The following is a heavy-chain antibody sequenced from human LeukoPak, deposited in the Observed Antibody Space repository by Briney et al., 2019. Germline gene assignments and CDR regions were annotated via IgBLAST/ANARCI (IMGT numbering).Heavy chain of an antibody. D-gene: IGHD6-13*01. V-gene: IGHV4-39*07. CDR1: GGSISSSSYY. CDR2: IYYSGST. CDR3: ARSSSASRGYFDY. Sequence: PSETLSLTCTVSGGSISSSSYYWGWIRQPPGKGLEWIGSIYYSGSTYYNPSLKSRVTISVDTSKNQFSLKLTSVTAADTAVYYCARSSSASRGYFDYWGQGTLVTVSS. J-gene: IGHJ4*02.